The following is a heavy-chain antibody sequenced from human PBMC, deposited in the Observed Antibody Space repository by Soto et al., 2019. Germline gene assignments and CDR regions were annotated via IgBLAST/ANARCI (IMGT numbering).Heavy chain of an antibody. V-gene: IGHV5-10-1*01. J-gene: IGHJ4*01. CDR3: ARQDGSGIYYFDY. CDR2: IDPYDSYT. D-gene: IGHD3-10*01. CDR1: GYNFNNYW. Sequence: PGESLKISCKGSGYNFNNYWINWVRQMPGKGLEWMGRIDPYDSYTNYSPSFQGHVTISVDTSSSTAYLQWSSLKASDTAMYYGARQDGSGIYYFDYWGHGNLVTVSS.